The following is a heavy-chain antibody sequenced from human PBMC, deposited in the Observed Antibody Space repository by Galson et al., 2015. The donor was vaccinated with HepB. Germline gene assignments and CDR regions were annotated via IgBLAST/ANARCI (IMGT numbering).Heavy chain of an antibody. V-gene: IGHV3-23*01. CDR2: ISGSGDRT. Sequence: SLRLSCAGSGFTFNNYAMSWVRQAPGKGLEWVSGISGSGDRTYYADSVKGRFTISRDSSKNTLDLQMNSLRAEDTAIYYCAKERASYTTGHFQHWGQGTLVTVSS. CDR1: GFTFNNYA. J-gene: IGHJ1*01. D-gene: IGHD2-2*02. CDR3: AKERASYTTGHFQH.